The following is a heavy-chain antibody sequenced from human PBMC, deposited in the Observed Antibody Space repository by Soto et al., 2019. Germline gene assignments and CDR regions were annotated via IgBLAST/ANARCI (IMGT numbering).Heavy chain of an antibody. V-gene: IGHV4-34*01. CDR2: INHSGST. CDR1: GGSFGGYY. CDR3: ARETYYYDRSRYYFYLDY. D-gene: IGHD3-22*01. Sequence: PETLSLTCAVYGGSFGGYYWSWIRQPPGKGLEWIGEINHSGSTNYNPSLKSRVTISVDTSKNQFSLKLSSVTAEDTAVYYCARETYYYDRSRYYFYLDYWGQGTLVTVSS. J-gene: IGHJ4*02.